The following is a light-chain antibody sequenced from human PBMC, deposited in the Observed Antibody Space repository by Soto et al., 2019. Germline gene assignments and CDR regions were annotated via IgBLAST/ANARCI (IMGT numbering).Light chain of an antibody. CDR3: QKYNSPPFT. Sequence: DIQMTQSPSSLSASVGDRVTITCRASQDISDFLVWYQQKPGKVPKLLIYTASTLQSGVPSRFSGSGSGTDFPLTISSLQPEDVATYYCQKYNSPPFTFGPGTKVDIK. CDR2: TAS. J-gene: IGKJ3*01. CDR1: QDISDF. V-gene: IGKV1-27*01.